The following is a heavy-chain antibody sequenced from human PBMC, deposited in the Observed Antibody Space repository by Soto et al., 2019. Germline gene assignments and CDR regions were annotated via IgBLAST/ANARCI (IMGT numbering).Heavy chain of an antibody. CDR1: GLTFSSYA. D-gene: IGHD1-26*01. J-gene: IGHJ3*02. V-gene: IGHV3-30-3*01. CDR3: ARVPRAPSGAFDI. Sequence: QVQLVESGGGVVQPGRSLRLSCAASGLTFSSYAMHWVRQAPGKGLEWVAVISYDGSNKYYADSVKGRFTISRDNSKNTLYLQMNSLRAEDTAVYYCARVPRAPSGAFDIWGQGTMVTVSS. CDR2: ISYDGSNK.